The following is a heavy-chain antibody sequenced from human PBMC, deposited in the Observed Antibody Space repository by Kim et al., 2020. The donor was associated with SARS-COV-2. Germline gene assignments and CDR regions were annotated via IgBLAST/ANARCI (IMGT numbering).Heavy chain of an antibody. Sequence: ASVKGRFTISSDDSKHSLDLQMNSLKTEDTAVYYCAREQGTNYYYYYGMDVWGQGTTVTVSS. D-gene: IGHD2-8*01. J-gene: IGHJ6*02. CDR3: AREQGTNYYYYYGMDV. V-gene: IGHV3-72*01.